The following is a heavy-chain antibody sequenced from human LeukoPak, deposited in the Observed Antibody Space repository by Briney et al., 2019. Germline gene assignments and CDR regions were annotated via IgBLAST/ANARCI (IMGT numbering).Heavy chain of an antibody. CDR3: ARARMGSSASADY. D-gene: IGHD6-19*01. J-gene: IGHJ4*02. CDR1: GYTFTTYY. Sequence: GASVKVSSKASGYTFTTYYMHWLRQAPGQGLEWMGIINPSSAGTNYAQKFQGRVTMTRDTSTSTVYMELSSLRSEDTAVDYCARARMGSSASADYWGQGGLVTVSS. V-gene: IGHV1-46*01. CDR2: INPSSAGT.